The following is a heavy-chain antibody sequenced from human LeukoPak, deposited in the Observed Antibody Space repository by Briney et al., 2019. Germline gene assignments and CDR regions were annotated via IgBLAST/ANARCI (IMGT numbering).Heavy chain of an antibody. J-gene: IGHJ4*02. CDR1: GFTFSSHA. CDR2: ISYDGSNK. V-gene: IGHV3-30*04. Sequence: GGSLRLSCAASGFTFSSHAMHWVRQAPGKGLEWVAVISYDGSNKNYADSVKGRSTISRDNSKNTLYLQMSTLRAEDTAVYYCARAQCSSTSCYRFEFWGQGTLVTVSS. CDR3: ARAQCSSTSCYRFEF. D-gene: IGHD2-2*01.